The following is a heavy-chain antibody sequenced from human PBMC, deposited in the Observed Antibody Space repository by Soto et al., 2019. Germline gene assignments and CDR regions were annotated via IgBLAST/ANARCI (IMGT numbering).Heavy chain of an antibody. D-gene: IGHD3-16*01. CDR2: LHYSGSA. CDR3: ARSGHIFAGVF. CDR1: GASINDYY. J-gene: IGHJ4*02. V-gene: IGHV4-59*01. Sequence: SETLSLTCTVSGASINDYYGSWIRQSPGKGLEHIGYLHYSGSANYNPSLKSRVTISMDTSKNQFSLKLSSVTAADTAIYYCARSGHIFAGVFWGQGILVTVSS.